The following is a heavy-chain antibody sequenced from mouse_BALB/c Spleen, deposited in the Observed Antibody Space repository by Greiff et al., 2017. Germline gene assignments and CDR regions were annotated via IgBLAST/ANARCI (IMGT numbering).Heavy chain of an antibody. CDR2: IDPANGNT. Sequence: VHVKQSGAELVKPGASVKLSCTASGFNIKDTYMHWVKQRPEQGLEWIGRIDPANGNTKYDPKFQGKATITADTSSNTAYLQLSSLTSEDTAVYYCAKEGRYDGYFDYWGQGTTLTVSS. J-gene: IGHJ2*01. V-gene: IGHV14-3*02. CDR1: GFNIKDTY. D-gene: IGHD2-14*01. CDR3: AKEGRYDGYFDY.